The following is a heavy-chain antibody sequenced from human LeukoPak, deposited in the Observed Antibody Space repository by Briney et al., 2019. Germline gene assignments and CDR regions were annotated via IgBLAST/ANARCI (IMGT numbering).Heavy chain of an antibody. J-gene: IGHJ3*02. V-gene: IGHV4-28*03. CDR3: ARAGPTTAVDAFDI. Sequence: KASDTLSLTCAVSGYSISSSNWWGWIRQPPGKGLEWIGYIYCSGSTYYNPSLESRVTMSLDTSKNQISLNLSSVTAVDTAVYYCARAGPTTAVDAFDIWGLGTKVTVSS. D-gene: IGHD1-26*01. CDR2: IYCSGST. CDR1: GYSISSSNW.